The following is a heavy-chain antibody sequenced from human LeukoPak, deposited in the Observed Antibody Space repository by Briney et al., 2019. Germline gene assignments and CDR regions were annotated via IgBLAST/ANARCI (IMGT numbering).Heavy chain of an antibody. J-gene: IGHJ4*02. Sequence: GALRLSCAASGLTFSSYWMHWVRQAPGKGLVWVSRIDPDGSRTSYADSVKGRFTSSRDNAKNTLYLQMNSLRAEDMAVYYCARETYYYDSSGYPSDYWGQGTLVTVSS. CDR2: IDPDGSRT. V-gene: IGHV3-74*01. CDR3: ARETYYYDSSGYPSDY. D-gene: IGHD3-22*01. CDR1: GLTFSSYW.